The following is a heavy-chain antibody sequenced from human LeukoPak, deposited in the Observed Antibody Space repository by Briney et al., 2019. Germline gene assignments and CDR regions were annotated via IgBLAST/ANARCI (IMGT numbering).Heavy chain of an antibody. V-gene: IGHV3-7*05. Sequence: GGSLRLSCAASGFTFSSYWMSWVRQSPGKGLEWVANIKQDGGEKYYVDSVKGRFTISRDNAKSSLYLQMNSLRAEDTALYYCARDLSPSGYGMDDWGQGTTVTVSS. CDR3: ARDLSPSGYGMDD. J-gene: IGHJ6*02. CDR1: GFTFSSYW. CDR2: IKQDGGEK. D-gene: IGHD3-10*01.